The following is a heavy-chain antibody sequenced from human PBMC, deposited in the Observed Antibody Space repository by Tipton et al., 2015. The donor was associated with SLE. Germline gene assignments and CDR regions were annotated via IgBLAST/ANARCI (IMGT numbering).Heavy chain of an antibody. CDR3: ARDPKTGIQDAFDI. CDR1: GYSISSGYY. CDR2: IYHSGST. V-gene: IGHV4-38-2*02. D-gene: IGHD3-10*01. Sequence: TLSLTCTVSGYSISSGYYWGWIRQPPGKGLEWIGSIYHSGSTCYNPSLKSRVTISVDTSKNQFSLKLSSVTAADTAVYYCARDPKTGIQDAFDIWGQGTMVTVSS. J-gene: IGHJ3*02.